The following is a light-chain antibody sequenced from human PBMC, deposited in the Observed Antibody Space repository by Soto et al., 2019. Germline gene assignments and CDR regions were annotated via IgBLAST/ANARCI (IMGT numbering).Light chain of an antibody. CDR2: DAS. CDR3: QQLHDYRIT. CDR1: QSINSW. Sequence: QPTQSASAVSASVADRVTITCRASQSINSWLAWYQQKPGKAPKLLMYDASSLESGVPSRFSGSGSGTDFTLTISSLQPEDFATYYCQQLHDYRITFGQGTRLEI. V-gene: IGKV1-5*01. J-gene: IGKJ5*01.